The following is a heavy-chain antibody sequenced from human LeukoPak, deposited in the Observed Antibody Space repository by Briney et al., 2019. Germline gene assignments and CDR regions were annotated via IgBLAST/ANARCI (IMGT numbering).Heavy chain of an antibody. CDR2: ISSSSSTI. Sequence: PGGSLRLSCAASGFAFSRYNMDWVRQAPGKGLEWVSYISSSSSTIYYADSVKGRFTISRDNAKNSVYPQMNSLRDEDTAVYYCARGGSSSWHMVGTWGQGTLVTVSS. D-gene: IGHD6-13*01. CDR3: ARGGSSSWHMVGT. CDR1: GFAFSRYN. J-gene: IGHJ5*02. V-gene: IGHV3-48*02.